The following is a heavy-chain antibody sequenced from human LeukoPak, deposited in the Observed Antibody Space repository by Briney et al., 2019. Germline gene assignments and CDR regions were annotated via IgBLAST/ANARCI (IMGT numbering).Heavy chain of an antibody. J-gene: IGHJ4*02. CDR2: ISGSGGGT. D-gene: IGHD6-13*01. CDR1: GFTFSSYA. V-gene: IGHV3-23*01. CDR3: AKELHVGIAAAGDGPDY. Sequence: PGGSLRLSCAASGFTFSSYAMTWVRQAPGKGLEWVSTISGSGGGTYYADSVKGRFTISRDNSKNTLYLQMNSLRAEDTAVYYCAKELHVGIAAAGDGPDYWGQGTLVTVSS.